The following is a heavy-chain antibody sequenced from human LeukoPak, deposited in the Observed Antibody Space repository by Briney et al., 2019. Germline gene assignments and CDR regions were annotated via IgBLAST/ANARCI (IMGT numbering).Heavy chain of an antibody. D-gene: IGHD1-26*01. CDR3: ARDRSGSWRDAFDI. V-gene: IGHV3-74*01. Sequence: GSLRLSCAASGFTFSSYGMHWVRQAPGKGLVWVSRINSDGSSTSHADSVKGRFTISRDNAKNTLYLQMNSLRAEDTAVYYCARDRSGSWRDAFDIWGQGTMVTVSS. J-gene: IGHJ3*02. CDR1: GFTFSSYG. CDR2: INSDGSST.